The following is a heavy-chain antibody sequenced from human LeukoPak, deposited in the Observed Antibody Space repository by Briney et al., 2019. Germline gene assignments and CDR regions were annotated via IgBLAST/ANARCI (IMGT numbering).Heavy chain of an antibody. D-gene: IGHD3-10*01. CDR1: EFSVGSNY. V-gene: IGHV3-23*01. Sequence: GGSLRLSCAASEFSVGSNYMTWVRQAPGKGLEWVSAISGSGGSTYYADSVKGRFTISRDNSKNTLYLQMNSLRAEDTAVYYCAKDRVLLWFGELSHWGQGTLVTVSS. CDR2: ISGSGGST. J-gene: IGHJ4*02. CDR3: AKDRVLLWFGELSH.